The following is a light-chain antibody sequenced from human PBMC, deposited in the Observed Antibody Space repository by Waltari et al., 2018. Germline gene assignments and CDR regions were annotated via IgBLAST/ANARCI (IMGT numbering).Light chain of an antibody. CDR1: QSISSY. Sequence: DIQMTQSPSSLSASVGDRVTITCRASQSISSYLNWYQQKPGKAPKLLIYAASSLQSGVPSRFSVSGSVTDFTLTISSLQPEDFATYYCQQSYSTPSSFGQGTKVEIK. CDR3: QQSYSTPSS. CDR2: AAS. J-gene: IGKJ1*01. V-gene: IGKV1-39*01.